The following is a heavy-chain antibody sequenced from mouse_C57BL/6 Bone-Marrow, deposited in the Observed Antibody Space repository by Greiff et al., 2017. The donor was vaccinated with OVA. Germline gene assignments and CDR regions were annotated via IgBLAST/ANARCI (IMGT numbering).Heavy chain of an antibody. Sequence: DVQLQESGPGLVKPSQSLSLTCSVTGYSITSGYYWHWIRQFPGNKLEWMGYISYDGSNNYNPSLKNRISITRDTSKNQFFLKLNSVTTEDTATYYCAREEFTTVVASNWYFDVWGTGTTVTVSS. V-gene: IGHV3-6*01. D-gene: IGHD1-1*01. CDR1: GYSITSGYY. J-gene: IGHJ1*03. CDR2: ISYDGSN. CDR3: AREEFTTVVASNWYFDV.